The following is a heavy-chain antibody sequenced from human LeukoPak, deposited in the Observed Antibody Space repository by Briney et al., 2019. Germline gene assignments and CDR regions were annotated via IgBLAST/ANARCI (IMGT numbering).Heavy chain of an antibody. J-gene: IGHJ4*02. D-gene: IGHD3-10*01. CDR3: AKDRGPMVRGVFDY. V-gene: IGHV3-7*01. Sequence: GGSLRLSCVASGFTFNNYWMSWVRQAPGKGLEWVANINQDGSAKFYVDSVKGRFAISRDNAKTSLYLQMNSLRAEDTAVYYCAKDRGPMVRGVFDYWGQGTLVTVSS. CDR1: GFTFNNYW. CDR2: INQDGSAK.